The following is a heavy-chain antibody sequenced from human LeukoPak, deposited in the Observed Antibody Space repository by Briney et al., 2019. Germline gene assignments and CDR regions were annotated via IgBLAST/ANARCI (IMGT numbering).Heavy chain of an antibody. CDR3: ARGDPIFGVGNFDY. J-gene: IGHJ4*02. CDR1: GGTFSSYA. CDR2: IIPIFGTA. Sequence: ASVKVSCKASGGTFSSYAISWVRQAPGQGLEWMGGIIPIFGTANYAQKFQGRVTITTDESTSTAYMELSSLRSEDTAVYYCARGDPIFGVGNFDYWGQGTLVTVSS. D-gene: IGHD3-3*01. V-gene: IGHV1-69*05.